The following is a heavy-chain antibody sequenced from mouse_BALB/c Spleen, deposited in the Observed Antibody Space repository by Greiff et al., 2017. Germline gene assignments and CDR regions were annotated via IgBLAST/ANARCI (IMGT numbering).Heavy chain of an antibody. CDR2: ISSGGGST. J-gene: IGHJ3*01. Sequence: EVKLVESGGGLVKPGGSLKLSCAASGFAFSSYDMSWVRQTPEKRLEWVAYISSGGGSTYYPDTVKGRFTISRDNAKNTLYLQMSSLKSEDTAMYYCERRDYYGSSYETYWGQGTLVTVSA. D-gene: IGHD1-1*01. V-gene: IGHV5-12-1*01. CDR3: ERRDYYGSSYETY. CDR1: GFAFSSYD.